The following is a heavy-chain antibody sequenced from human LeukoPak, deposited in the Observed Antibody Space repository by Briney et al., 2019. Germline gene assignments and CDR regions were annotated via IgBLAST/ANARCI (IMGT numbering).Heavy chain of an antibody. Sequence: GGSLRLSCAASGFTFNNYAMSWVRQAPGKGLEWVSTISGSGGSTYYADSVKGRFTISRDNSKNTLYLQMNSLRAEDTAVYYCAKLAPKKFIVVVVAATHYFDYWGQGTLVTVSS. CDR1: GFTFNNYA. V-gene: IGHV3-23*01. J-gene: IGHJ4*02. CDR2: ISGSGGST. D-gene: IGHD2-15*01. CDR3: AKLAPKKFIVVVVAATHYFDY.